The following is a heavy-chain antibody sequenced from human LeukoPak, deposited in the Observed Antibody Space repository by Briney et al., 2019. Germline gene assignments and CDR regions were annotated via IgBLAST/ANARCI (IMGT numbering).Heavy chain of an antibody. Sequence: SETLSLTCTVSGGSISGYYWSWIRQPPGKGLEWIGYIYYSGSTNYNPSLKSRVTISVDTSKNQFSLKLSSVTAADTAVYYCARQGSGSHKDWGQGTLVTVSS. J-gene: IGHJ4*02. CDR3: ARQGSGSHKD. CDR1: GGSISGYY. D-gene: IGHD1-26*01. CDR2: IYYSGST. V-gene: IGHV4-59*08.